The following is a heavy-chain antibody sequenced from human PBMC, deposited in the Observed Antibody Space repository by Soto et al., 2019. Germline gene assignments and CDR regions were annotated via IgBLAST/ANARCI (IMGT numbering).Heavy chain of an antibody. Sequence: QVQLQESGPGLVKPSQTLTLTCTVSGDSISTSGYYWSWIRQLPGKGLEWIGYIYYRGSNYYNPSRKSRVSMSEDTSKNHFSMKLRSVTAAATAVYYCARQLGHCNHGICPENWFDPWGKGTLVTVSS. V-gene: IGHV4-31*03. CDR3: ARQLGHCNHGICPENWFDP. J-gene: IGHJ5*02. CDR1: GDSISTSGYY. D-gene: IGHD2-8*01. CDR2: IYYRGSN.